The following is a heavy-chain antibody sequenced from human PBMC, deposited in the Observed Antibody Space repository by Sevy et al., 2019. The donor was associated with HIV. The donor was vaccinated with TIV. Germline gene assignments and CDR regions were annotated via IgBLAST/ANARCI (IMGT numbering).Heavy chain of an antibody. CDR3: TARNFDF. V-gene: IGHV3-15*07. CDR1: GLTLSYAW. CDR2: IKSESDGGTT. Sequence: GGPLRLSCAASGLTLSYAWMNWVRQAPGKGLEWVGHIKSESDGGTTDFATPVKGRFIISRDDSKNTLYLQMNSLKTGDTALYYCTARNFDFWGRGTLVTVSS. J-gene: IGHJ4*02.